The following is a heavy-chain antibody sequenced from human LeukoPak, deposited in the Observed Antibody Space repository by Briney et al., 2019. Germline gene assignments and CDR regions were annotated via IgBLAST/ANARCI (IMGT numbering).Heavy chain of an antibody. CDR2: TYHSGST. CDR1: GGSISSGGYS. CDR3: ARGKYQLLID. Sequence: SQTLSLTCAVSGGSISSGGYSWSWIRQPPGKGLEWIGYTYHSGSTYYNPSLKSRVTISVDRSKNQFSLKLSSVTAADTAVYYCARGKYQLLIDWGQGTLVTVSS. J-gene: IGHJ4*02. V-gene: IGHV4-30-2*01. D-gene: IGHD2-2*01.